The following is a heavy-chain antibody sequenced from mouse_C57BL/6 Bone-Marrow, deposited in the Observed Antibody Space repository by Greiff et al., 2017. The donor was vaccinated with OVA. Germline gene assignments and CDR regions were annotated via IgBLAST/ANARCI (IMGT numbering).Heavy chain of an antibody. J-gene: IGHJ2*01. CDR1: GYTFTSYG. Sequence: VKLVESGAELARPGASVKLSCKASGYTFTSYGISWVKQRTGPGLEWIGEIYPRSGNTYYNEKFKGKATLTADKSSSTAYMELRSLTSEDSAVYFCASITTVAGFDYWGQGTTLTVSS. CDR2: IYPRSGNT. CDR3: ASITTVAGFDY. D-gene: IGHD1-1*01. V-gene: IGHV1-81*01.